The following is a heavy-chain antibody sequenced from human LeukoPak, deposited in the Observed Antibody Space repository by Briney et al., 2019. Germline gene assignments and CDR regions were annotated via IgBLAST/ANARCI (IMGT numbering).Heavy chain of an antibody. V-gene: IGHV1-18*03. D-gene: IGHD6-13*01. J-gene: IGHJ4*02. CDR1: GHTFKDYG. CDR2: ISAFSGNT. CDR3: AKGGQLFDY. Sequence: ASVKVSCKTSGHTFKDYGVSWVRQAPGQGLEWLGGISAFSGNTNYAQNFQGRVAVTTDTSTSTAYMELRSLTSDDMAVYYCAKGGQLFDYWGQGTLVIVSS.